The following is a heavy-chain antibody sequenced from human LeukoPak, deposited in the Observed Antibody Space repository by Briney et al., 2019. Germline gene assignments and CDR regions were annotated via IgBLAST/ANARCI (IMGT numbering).Heavy chain of an antibody. CDR2: INWNGDRT. CDR3: ARRDYYGSGGPDF. J-gene: IGHJ4*02. D-gene: IGHD3-10*01. Sequence: PGGSLRLSCAASRFTFSSYNMNWVRQSPGKGLEWVSGINWNGDRTGYADSVKGRFTISRDNAKKSLYLQMNSLRAEDTALYYCARRDYYGSGGPDFWGQGTLVTVSS. V-gene: IGHV3-20*04. CDR1: RFTFSSYN.